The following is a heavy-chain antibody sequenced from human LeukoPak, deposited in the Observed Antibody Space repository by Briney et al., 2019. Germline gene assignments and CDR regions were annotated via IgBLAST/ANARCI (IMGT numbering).Heavy chain of an antibody. V-gene: IGHV3-74*01. Sequence: GGSLRLSCAASGFTFSSYWMHWVRQAPGMGLVWVSRINSDGSSTSYADSVKGRFTISRDNAKNTLYLQMNSLRAEDTAVYYCARDRSSSWSAEFDYWGQGTLVTVSS. CDR2: INSDGSST. CDR1: GFTFSSYW. D-gene: IGHD6-13*01. J-gene: IGHJ4*02. CDR3: ARDRSSSWSAEFDY.